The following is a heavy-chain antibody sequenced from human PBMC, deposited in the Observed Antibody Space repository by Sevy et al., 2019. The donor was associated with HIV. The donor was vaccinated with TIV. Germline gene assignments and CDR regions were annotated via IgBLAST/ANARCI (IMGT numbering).Heavy chain of an antibody. CDR1: GFTFSSYW. CDR3: VREGVGGYSYSLDC. V-gene: IGHV3-7*01. D-gene: IGHD5-18*01. Sequence: GGSLRLSCAASGFTFSSYWMSWVRQAPWKGLEWVATMKEDRSERNYVDSVKGRFTISRDNAKNSLYLQMNSLRAEDTAVYYCVREGVGGYSYSLDCWGQGTLVTVSS. J-gene: IGHJ4*02. CDR2: MKEDRSER.